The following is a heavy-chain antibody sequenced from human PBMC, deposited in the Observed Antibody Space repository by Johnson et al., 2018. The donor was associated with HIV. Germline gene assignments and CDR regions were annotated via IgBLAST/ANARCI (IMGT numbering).Heavy chain of an antibody. CDR2: INSDGSST. D-gene: IGHD3-3*01. J-gene: IGHJ3*02. V-gene: IGHV3-74*02. CDR1: GFTFSSHW. CDR3: ARVKGSTIFGVVRPHGAFDI. Sequence: VQLVESGGGVVQPGRSLRLSCAASGFTFSSHWMHWVRQAPGKGLVWVSRINSDGSSTSYADSVKGRFIISRDNAKNTLYLQMNSLRVEDTAVYYCARVKGSTIFGVVRPHGAFDIWGQGTMVTVSS.